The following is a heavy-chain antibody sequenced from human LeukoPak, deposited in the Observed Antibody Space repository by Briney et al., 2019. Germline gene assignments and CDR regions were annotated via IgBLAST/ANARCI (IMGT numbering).Heavy chain of an antibody. V-gene: IGHV1-18*01. J-gene: IGHJ4*02. CDR3: ARYGIVGATFYFDY. CDR2: ISGYDGNT. CDR1: GYTFTHYG. D-gene: IGHD1-26*01. Sequence: RVSCKASGYTFTHYGISWVRQAPGEGLEWMGWISGYDGNTNYAQKFQGRVTMATDTSTTTVYMELRSLRSDDTAVYYCARYGIVGATFYFDYWGQGTLVTVAS.